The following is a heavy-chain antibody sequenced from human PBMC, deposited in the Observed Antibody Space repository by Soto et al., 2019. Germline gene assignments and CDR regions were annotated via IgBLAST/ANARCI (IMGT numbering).Heavy chain of an antibody. D-gene: IGHD4-17*01. V-gene: IGHV1-18*01. J-gene: IGHJ4*02. Sequence: QIQLVQSGAEGKKPGASVKVSCKPSGYTFTSYGISGVRQAPGQGLEWMGWISAYNGNTNYAQKIQGRVTVTTDTSTSTAYMELRRLRSDDTAVYYCARGTTVETGSYWGQGTLVTVSS. CDR1: GYTFTSYG. CDR2: ISAYNGNT. CDR3: ARGTTVETGSY.